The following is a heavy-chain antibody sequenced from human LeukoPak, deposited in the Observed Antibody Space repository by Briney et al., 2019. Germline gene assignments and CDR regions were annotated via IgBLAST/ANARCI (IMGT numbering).Heavy chain of an antibody. J-gene: IGHJ4*02. CDR1: GFTFRSYA. V-gene: IGHV3-23*01. Sequence: GGSLRLSCGASGFTFRSYAMNWVRQVPGKGLEWVSGISGSGVGTYYADSVKGRFTISRDNAKYSLYLQMNSLRAEDTAVYYCARGGFGSWTFDSWGQGTLVTVSS. CDR2: ISGSGVGT. D-gene: IGHD1-26*01. CDR3: ARGGFGSWTFDS.